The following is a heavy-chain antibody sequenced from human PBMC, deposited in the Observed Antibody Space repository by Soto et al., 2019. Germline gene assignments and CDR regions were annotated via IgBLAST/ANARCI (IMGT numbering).Heavy chain of an antibody. D-gene: IGHD6-13*01. J-gene: IGHJ6*03. V-gene: IGHV3-64*01. Sequence: ESGGGLVQPGGSLRLSCAASGFTFSNYEMHWVRQAPGKGLEYVSGISNNGAHTDYAKSVKGRFTISRDNSKNTLYLQMGSLRAEDMALYYCARRGYGSRWPNVYMDVWGKGTTVTVSS. CDR2: ISNNGAHT. CDR3: ARRGYGSRWPNVYMDV. CDR1: GFTFSNYE.